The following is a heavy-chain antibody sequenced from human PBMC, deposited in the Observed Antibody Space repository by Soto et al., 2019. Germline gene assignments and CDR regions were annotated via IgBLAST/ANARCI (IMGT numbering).Heavy chain of an antibody. CDR1: GLTFSNYW. V-gene: IGHV3-7*01. D-gene: IGHD6-19*01. J-gene: IGHJ4*02. Sequence: EVQLEESGGTLVQPGGSLRLSCAASGLTFSNYWMSWVRQAPGKGLEWVANIKQDGREKYYVDSVRGRFTISRDNAKNSLYLQTSSLRAEDTAVYYCTKVVGLAGQDWGQGTLVTVSS. CDR3: TKVVGLAGQD. CDR2: IKQDGREK.